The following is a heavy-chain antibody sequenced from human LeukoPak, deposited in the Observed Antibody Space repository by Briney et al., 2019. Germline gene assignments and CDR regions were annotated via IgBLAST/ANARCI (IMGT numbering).Heavy chain of an antibody. CDR3: AKDRPVLMVYATSPHYFDY. V-gene: IGHV3-23*01. J-gene: IGHJ4*02. CDR1: GFTFSSFA. Sequence: GGSLRLSCAASGFTFSSFAMSWVRQAPGKGLEWVSAISGSGGNTYYADSVKGWFTISRDNSKNTLYLQMNSLRAEDTAVYYCAKDRPVLMVYATSPHYFDYWSQGTLVTVSS. CDR2: ISGSGGNT. D-gene: IGHD2-8*01.